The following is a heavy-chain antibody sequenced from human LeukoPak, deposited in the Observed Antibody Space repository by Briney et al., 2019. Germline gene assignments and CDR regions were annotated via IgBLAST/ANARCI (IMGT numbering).Heavy chain of an antibody. CDR1: GFTVSSNY. D-gene: IGHD6-13*01. Sequence: GGSLRLSCAASGFTVSSNYMNCVRQAPGKGLEWVSVLYRGGSTYYADSVKGRFTISRDTSKNTVYLQMNSLRAEDTAVYYCARGGARQQLVENYFDHWGQGTLVTVSS. J-gene: IGHJ4*02. CDR3: ARGGARQQLVENYFDH. CDR2: LYRGGST. V-gene: IGHV3-53*01.